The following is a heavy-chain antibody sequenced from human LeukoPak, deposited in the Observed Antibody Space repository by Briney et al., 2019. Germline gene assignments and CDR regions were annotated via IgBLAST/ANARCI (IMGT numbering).Heavy chain of an antibody. CDR2: ISGSGGST. J-gene: IGHJ4*02. CDR1: GFTFSSYA. V-gene: IGHV3-23*01. Sequence: PGGSLRLSCAASGFTFSSYAMSWVRQAPGKGLEWVSAISGSGGSTYYADSVKGRFTISRDNSKNTLYLQMNSLRAEDTAVYYCAKATGYHIIWANLLFDYWGQGTLVTVSS. CDR3: AKATGYHIIWANLLFDY. D-gene: IGHD3-9*01.